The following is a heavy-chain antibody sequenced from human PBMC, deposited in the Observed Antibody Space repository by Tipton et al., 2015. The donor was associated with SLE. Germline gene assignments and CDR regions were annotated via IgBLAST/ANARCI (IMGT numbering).Heavy chain of an antibody. J-gene: IGHJ3*02. Sequence: TLSLTCSVSGGSITNKYWSWIRQPPGKGLEWIGYLNYNGGATYSPSLKSRVTISVDTSKNQFSLKLSSVTAADTAVYYCARAEGSWDAFDIWGQGTMVTVSS. V-gene: IGHV4-59*01. D-gene: IGHD2-15*01. CDR1: GGSITNKY. CDR2: LNYNGGA. CDR3: ARAEGSWDAFDI.